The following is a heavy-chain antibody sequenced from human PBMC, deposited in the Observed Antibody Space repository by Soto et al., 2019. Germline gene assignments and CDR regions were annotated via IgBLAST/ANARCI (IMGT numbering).Heavy chain of an antibody. CDR2: INPNSGGT. J-gene: IGHJ4*02. V-gene: IGHV1-2*04. D-gene: IGHD1-26*01. Sequence: QVQLVQSGAEVKKPGASVKVSCKASGYTFTGYYMHWVRQAPGQGLEWMGWINPNSGGTNYAQKFQGWVTMTSDTSISTAYMELSRLRSDDTAVYYCARTPGRTGSGSYPLDYWGQGSLVTVSS. CDR1: GYTFTGYY. CDR3: ARTPGRTGSGSYPLDY.